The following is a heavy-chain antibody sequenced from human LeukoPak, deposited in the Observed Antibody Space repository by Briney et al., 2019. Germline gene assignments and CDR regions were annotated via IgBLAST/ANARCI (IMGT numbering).Heavy chain of an antibody. D-gene: IGHD3-22*01. V-gene: IGHV3-30*18. Sequence: GRSLRLSCAASGFTFSSYGMHWVRQAPGKGLERVAVISYDGSNKYYADSVKGRFTISRDNSKNTLYLQMNSLRAEDTAVYYCAKDGQPLHYYDSSGYLGYFDYWGQGTLVTVSS. CDR1: GFTFSSYG. J-gene: IGHJ4*02. CDR3: AKDGQPLHYYDSSGYLGYFDY. CDR2: ISYDGSNK.